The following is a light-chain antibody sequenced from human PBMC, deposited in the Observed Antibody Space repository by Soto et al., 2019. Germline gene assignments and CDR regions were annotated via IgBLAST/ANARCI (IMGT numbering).Light chain of an antibody. V-gene: IGKV1-5*01. CDR2: GAS. J-gene: IGKJ1*01. CDR3: QKLNAYPPWT. CDR1: QSISSW. Sequence: DIQMPQSPSTLSASVGDRVTITCRASQSISSWLAWYQQKPGKAPKLLIYGASTLQSGVPSRFSGSGSGTDFTLTISSLQPEDFATYFCQKLNAYPPWTFGQGTKVDIK.